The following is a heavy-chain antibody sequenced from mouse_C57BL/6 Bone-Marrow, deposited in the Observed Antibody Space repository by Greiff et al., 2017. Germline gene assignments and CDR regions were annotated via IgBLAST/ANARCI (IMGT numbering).Heavy chain of an antibody. Sequence: QVQLQQSGPELVKPGASVKISCKASGYAFSSSWMNWVKQRPGKGLEWIGRIYPGDGDTNYNGKFKGKATLTADKSSSTAYMQLSSLTSADSAVYFCARGYTWFAYWGQGTLVTVSA. CDR3: ARGYTWFAY. J-gene: IGHJ3*01. V-gene: IGHV1-82*01. CDR1: GYAFSSSW. CDR2: IYPGDGDT.